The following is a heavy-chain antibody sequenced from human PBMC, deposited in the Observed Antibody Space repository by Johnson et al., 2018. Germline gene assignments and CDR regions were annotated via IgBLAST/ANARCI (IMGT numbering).Heavy chain of an antibody. V-gene: IGHV3-30*03. D-gene: IGHD1-14*01. Sequence: QVQLVQSGGGVVQPGRSLRLSCAASGFTFSSYAMHWVRQAPGKGLEWVAVISSDGINEESADSVTGRFTVSRDNAKNTLYLQMNRLRAEDTAVYYCARDRAITDLPDAFDVWGRGTMVAVSS. CDR2: ISSDGINE. CDR3: ARDRAITDLPDAFDV. CDR1: GFTFSSYA. J-gene: IGHJ3*01.